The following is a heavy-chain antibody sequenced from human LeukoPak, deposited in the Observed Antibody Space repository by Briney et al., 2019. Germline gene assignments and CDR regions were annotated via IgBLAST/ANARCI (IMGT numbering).Heavy chain of an antibody. CDR3: ARALVRTYYYDSSSAYDI. CDR2: IIPIFGTA. D-gene: IGHD3-22*01. Sequence: SVKVSCKASGGTFSSYAISWVRQAPGQGLEWMGRIIPIFGTANYAQKFQGRVTITTDESTSTAYMELSSLRSEDTAVYYCARALVRTYYYDSSSAYDIWGQGTMVTVSS. CDR1: GGTFSSYA. J-gene: IGHJ3*02. V-gene: IGHV1-69*05.